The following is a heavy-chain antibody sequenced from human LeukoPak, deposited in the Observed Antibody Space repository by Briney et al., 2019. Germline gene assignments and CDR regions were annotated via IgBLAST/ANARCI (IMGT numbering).Heavy chain of an antibody. CDR1: GGSFSGYY. J-gene: IGHJ6*03. CDR3: ARGGNYYYYYYMDV. CDR2: INHSGST. Sequence: SETLSPTCAVYGGSFSGYYWSWIRQPPGKGLEWIGEINHSGSTNYNPSLKSRVTTSVDTSKNQFSLKLSSVTAAETAVYYCARGGNYYYYYYMDVWGKGTTVTVSS. V-gene: IGHV4-34*01.